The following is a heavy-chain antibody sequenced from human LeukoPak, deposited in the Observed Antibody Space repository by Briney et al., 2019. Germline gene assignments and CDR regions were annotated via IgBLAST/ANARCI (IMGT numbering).Heavy chain of an antibody. CDR3: ARAGYSGYDWPPGDFQH. V-gene: IGHV4-59*01. Sequence: SETLSLTCTVSGGSISNYYWTWIRQPPGKGLEWIGYIYYSGNTDYNPSLKSRVTISIDTSKNQFSLKLTSVTAADTAVYYCARAGYSGYDWPPGDFQHWGQGTLVTVSS. CDR1: GGSISNYY. CDR2: IYYSGNT. J-gene: IGHJ1*01. D-gene: IGHD5-12*01.